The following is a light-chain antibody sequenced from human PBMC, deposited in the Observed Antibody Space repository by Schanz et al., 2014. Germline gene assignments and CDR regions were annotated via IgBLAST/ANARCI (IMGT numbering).Light chain of an antibody. CDR3: SSYTSSSTLV. CDR1: SSDVGGHNY. CDR2: DVN. J-gene: IGLJ2*01. Sequence: QSALTQPASVSGSPGQSITISCTGTSSDVGGHNYVSWYQQHPGKAPKLMIFDVNQRPSGVPDRFSGSKSGNTASLTISGLQAEDEADYYCSSYTSSSTLVFGGGTKLTVL. V-gene: IGLV2-14*03.